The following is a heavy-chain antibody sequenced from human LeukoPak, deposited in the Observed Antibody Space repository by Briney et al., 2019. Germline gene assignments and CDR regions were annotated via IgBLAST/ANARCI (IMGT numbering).Heavy chain of an antibody. CDR3: TSRGFRLPLDAFDV. J-gene: IGHJ3*01. V-gene: IGHV4-39*01. CDR1: GGPITSSAYY. D-gene: IGHD5-24*01. Sequence: PSETLSLTCTVSGGPITSSAYYWVWVRQSPGRGLEWLGSIYNNGDTYYNPSYESRVTIAIETSKNRFSLKMTSVTAADTAAYYCTSRGFRLPLDAFDVWGQGTRVAVSS. CDR2: IYNNGDT.